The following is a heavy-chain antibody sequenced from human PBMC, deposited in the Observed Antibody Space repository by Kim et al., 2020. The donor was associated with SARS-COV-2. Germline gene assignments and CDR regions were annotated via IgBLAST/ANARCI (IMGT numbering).Heavy chain of an antibody. CDR1: GGSISSYY. CDR2: IYYSGST. V-gene: IGHV4-59*08. J-gene: IGHJ5*02. CDR3: ARQGAYDANWFDP. D-gene: IGHD2-8*01. Sequence: SETLSLTCTVSGGSISSYYWSWIRQPPGKGLEWIGYIYYSGSTNYNPSLKSRVTISVDTSKNQFSLKLTSATAADTAAYYYARQGAYDANWFDPWGPGPL.